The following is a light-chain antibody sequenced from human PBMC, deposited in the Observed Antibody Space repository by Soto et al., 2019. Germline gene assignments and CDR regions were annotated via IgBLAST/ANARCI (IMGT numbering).Light chain of an antibody. CDR2: EVS. J-gene: IGLJ1*01. CDR3: SSYTSSSVV. Sequence: QSVLTQPASVSGSPGQSITISCTGTSSDVGSYNLVSWYQQHPGKAPKLMIYEVSNRPSGVSNRFSGSKSGNTASLMISGLQAEDEADYYCSSYTSSSVVFGTGTKLTVL. V-gene: IGLV2-14*02. CDR1: SSDVGSYNL.